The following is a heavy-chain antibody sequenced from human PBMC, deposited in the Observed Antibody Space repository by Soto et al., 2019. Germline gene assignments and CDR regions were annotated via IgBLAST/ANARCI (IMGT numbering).Heavy chain of an antibody. J-gene: IGHJ3*02. CDR1: GYTFTSYY. V-gene: IGHV1-46*01. Sequence: ASVKVSCKASGYTFTSYYMHWVRQAPGQGLEWMGIINPSGGSTSYAQKFQGRVTMTRDTSTSTVYMELSSLRSEDTAVYYCARQRLYDSSGYYSDAFDIWGQGTMVTVSS. D-gene: IGHD3-22*01. CDR3: ARQRLYDSSGYYSDAFDI. CDR2: INPSGGST.